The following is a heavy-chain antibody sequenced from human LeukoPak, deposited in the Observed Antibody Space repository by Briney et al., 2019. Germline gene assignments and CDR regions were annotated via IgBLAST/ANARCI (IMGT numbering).Heavy chain of an antibody. Sequence: PGGSLRLSCTVSGFTVSTNSMSWVRQAPGKGLEWVANIKQDGSEKYYVDSVKGRFTISRDNAKNSLYLQMYSLRAEDTAVYYCAREAGGSDYWGQGTLVTVSS. CDR3: AREAGGSDY. CDR2: IKQDGSEK. D-gene: IGHD1-14*01. CDR1: GFTVSTNS. J-gene: IGHJ4*02. V-gene: IGHV3-7*01.